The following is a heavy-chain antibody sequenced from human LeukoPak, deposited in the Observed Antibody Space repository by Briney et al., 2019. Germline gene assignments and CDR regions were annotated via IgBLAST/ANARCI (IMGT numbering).Heavy chain of an antibody. Sequence: GGSLRLSCAASGFTFSSYAMSWVRQAPGKGLEWVSVIYSGGSTYYADSVKGRFTISRDNSKNTLYLQMNSLRPEDTAVYYCAKESLGSGSQYGSYHDYWGQGTLVTVSS. D-gene: IGHD1-26*01. V-gene: IGHV3-23*03. CDR3: AKESLGSGSQYGSYHDY. CDR1: GFTFSSYA. J-gene: IGHJ4*02. CDR2: IYSGGST.